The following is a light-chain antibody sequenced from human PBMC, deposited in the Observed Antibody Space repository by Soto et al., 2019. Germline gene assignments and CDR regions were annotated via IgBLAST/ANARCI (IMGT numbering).Light chain of an antibody. V-gene: IGKV3-15*01. CDR3: QQYNNWPLT. Sequence: EIVMTQSPATLSVSPVERATLSCRASQSVSSNLAWYQQKPGQAPRLLIYGASTRATGIPARFSGSGSGTEFTITISSLQSEDFAVYYCQQYNNWPLTFGGGTKVEIK. CDR2: GAS. J-gene: IGKJ4*01. CDR1: QSVSSN.